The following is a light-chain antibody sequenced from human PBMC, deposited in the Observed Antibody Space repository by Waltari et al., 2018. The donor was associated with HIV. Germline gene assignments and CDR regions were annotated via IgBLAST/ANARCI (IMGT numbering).Light chain of an antibody. CDR3: QHYATSPPTCI. J-gene: IGKJ2*02. CDR1: QALPTNR. CDR2: GVS. V-gene: IGKV3-20*01. Sequence: EIVLTQSPATLSVSPGERITISCSASQALPTNRLAWYQQKPGQAPRLFLYGVSSRATDVSDRFSATGSGTEFTLTINRLEPEDFAIYYCQHYATSPPTCIFGQGTRLEI.